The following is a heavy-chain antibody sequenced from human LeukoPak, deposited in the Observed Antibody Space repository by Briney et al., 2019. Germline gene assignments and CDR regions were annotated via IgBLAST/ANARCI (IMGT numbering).Heavy chain of an antibody. CDR2: IRYDGSNK. V-gene: IGHV3-30*02. CDR3: AKEIWPTVTIPGRTYFDY. D-gene: IGHD4-17*01. J-gene: IGHJ4*02. CDR1: EFTFSRYG. Sequence: GGSLRLFCAASEFTFSRYGTHWARQAPGKGLEWVAFIRYDGSNKYYADSVKGRFTLSRENSRNTLYMQMNSLRAEDTAVYYCAKEIWPTVTIPGRTYFDYWGQGTLVTVSS.